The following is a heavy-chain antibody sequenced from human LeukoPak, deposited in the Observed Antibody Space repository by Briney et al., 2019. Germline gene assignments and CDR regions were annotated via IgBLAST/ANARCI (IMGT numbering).Heavy chain of an antibody. D-gene: IGHD6-13*01. CDR1: GFTFGDYA. V-gene: IGHV3-49*03. CDR2: IRSKAYGGTT. CDR3: TREFSSSSWYPNPFDY. J-gene: IGHJ4*02. Sequence: GGSLRLSCTASGFTFGDYAMSWFRQAPGKGLEWVGFIRSKAYGGTTEYAASVKGRFTISRDDSKSIAYLQMNSLKTEDTAVYYCTREFSSSSWYPNPFDYWGQGTLVTVSS.